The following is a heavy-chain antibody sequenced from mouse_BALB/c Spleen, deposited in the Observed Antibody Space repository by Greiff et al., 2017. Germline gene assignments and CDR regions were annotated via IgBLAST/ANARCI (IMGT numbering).Heavy chain of an antibody. Sequence: VQLQQSGAELVRPGALVKLSCKASGFNIQVYYMHWVKQRPEQGLGWIGWFDPKHGNTIYDPKFQGKASITADTSSNTAYPQLSSMTSEDTAVYYYGANWDRFAYWGQGTLVTVSA. CDR3: GANWDRFAY. D-gene: IGHD4-1*01. CDR1: GFNIQVYY. J-gene: IGHJ3*01. V-gene: IGHV14-1*02. CDR2: FDPKHGNT.